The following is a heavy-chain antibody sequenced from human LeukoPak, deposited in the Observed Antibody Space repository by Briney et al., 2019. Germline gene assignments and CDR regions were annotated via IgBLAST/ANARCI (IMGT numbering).Heavy chain of an antibody. CDR3: TTEGSGYYFHY. CDR1: GFTFSNAW. Sequence: GGSLRLSCVVSGFTFSNAWMSWVRRAPGKGLEWVGRIKSKTDGGTTDYAAPVKGRFTISRDDSKITLYLQMSSLKTEDTAVYYCTTEGSGYYFHYWGQGTLVTVSS. D-gene: IGHD3-22*01. CDR2: IKSKTDGGTT. V-gene: IGHV3-15*01. J-gene: IGHJ4*02.